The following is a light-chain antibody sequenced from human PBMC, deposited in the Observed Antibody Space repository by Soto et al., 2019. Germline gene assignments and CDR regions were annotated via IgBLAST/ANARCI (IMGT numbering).Light chain of an antibody. CDR2: AAS. Sequence: IQMTQSPSSLSASVGDRVTITCRASQAIRRYLAWYQQKPGKAPTLLIYAASTLQSGVPSRFSGSGSGTDFTLTISSLQPEDFATYYCQRYNSAPWTFGQGTKVEIK. CDR3: QRYNSAPWT. CDR1: QAIRRY. J-gene: IGKJ1*01. V-gene: IGKV1-27*01.